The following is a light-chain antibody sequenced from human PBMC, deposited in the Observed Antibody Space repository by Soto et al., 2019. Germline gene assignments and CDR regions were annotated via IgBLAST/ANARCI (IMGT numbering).Light chain of an antibody. V-gene: IGKV3-20*01. J-gene: IGKJ3*01. CDR3: QQYGSSPLFT. Sequence: EIVLTQSPGTLSLSPGERATLSCRASQSVSSSYLAWYQQKPGQAPRLLIYGASSRATGIPDRFSSSGSGTDVSLIISRLEPEDFVVYYCQQYGSSPLFTFGRGTKVDIK. CDR1: QSVSSSY. CDR2: GAS.